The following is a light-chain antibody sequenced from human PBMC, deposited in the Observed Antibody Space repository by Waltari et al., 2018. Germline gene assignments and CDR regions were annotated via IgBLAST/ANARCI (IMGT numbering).Light chain of an antibody. CDR2: GAS. J-gene: IGKJ2*01. CDR1: QSVSRSR. CDR3: QQFGSSVMYT. Sequence: EVVLTQSPGTLSLSPGERATLSCRASQSVSRSRIAWYLHRPDQAPRLLIYGASGRATGIPDRFSGSGSGTDFSLTISRVEPEDFAVYYCQQFGSSVMYTFGQGTKLEIK. V-gene: IGKV3-20*01.